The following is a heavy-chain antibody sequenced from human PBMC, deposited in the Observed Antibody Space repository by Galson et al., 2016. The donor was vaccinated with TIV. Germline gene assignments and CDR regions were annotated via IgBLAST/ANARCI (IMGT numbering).Heavy chain of an antibody. CDR3: ATVAWFPGLSLDN. V-gene: IGHV1-24*01. CDR2: FDPEVQKT. Sequence: SVKVSCKVSGDSLTDLVIHWVRQAPGKGLGWVGGFDPEVQKTIYAQNFQGRVTLTADTSIDTAYMELGSLRFEDTAVYFCATVAWFPGLSLDNWGQGTLVTVSS. J-gene: IGHJ4*02. CDR1: GDSLTDLV. D-gene: IGHD3-22*01.